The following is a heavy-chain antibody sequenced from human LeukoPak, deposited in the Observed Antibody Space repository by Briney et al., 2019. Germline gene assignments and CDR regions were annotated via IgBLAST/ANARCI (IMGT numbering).Heavy chain of an antibody. V-gene: IGHV3-23*01. Sequence: GGSLRLSCAASGFTFSSYAMSWVRQAPGKGLEWVSATSGSGGSTYYADSVKGRFTISRDNSKNTLYLQMNSLRAEDTAVYYCAKDRYSSSWYFDYWGRGTLVTVSS. CDR3: AKDRYSSSWYFDY. CDR1: GFTFSSYA. J-gene: IGHJ4*02. CDR2: TSGSGGST. D-gene: IGHD6-13*01.